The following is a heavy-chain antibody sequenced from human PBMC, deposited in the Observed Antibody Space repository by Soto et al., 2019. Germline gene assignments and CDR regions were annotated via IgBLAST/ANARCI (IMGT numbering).Heavy chain of an antibody. CDR1: GGSFSGYY. CDR2: INHSGST. J-gene: IGHJ5*02. V-gene: IGHV4-34*01. D-gene: IGHD2-2*01. Sequence: QVQLQQWGAGLLKPSETLSLTCAVYGGSFSGYYWSWIRQPPGKGLEWIGEINHSGSTNYNPSLKSRVTIAVDTSKNQCSLKLSSVTAADTAVYYCARGDIVVVPAAPAYYNWFDPWGQGTLVTVSS. CDR3: ARGDIVVVPAAPAYYNWFDP.